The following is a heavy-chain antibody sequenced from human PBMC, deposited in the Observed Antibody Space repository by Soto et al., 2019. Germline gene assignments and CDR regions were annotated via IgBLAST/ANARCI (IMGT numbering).Heavy chain of an antibody. CDR1: GFTFSSDC. D-gene: IGHD2-2*01. CDR3: ARYIPGVRYYGMDV. Sequence: PEGSLILSWAASGFTFSSDCMKWVRQAPGKGLEWVSLIGESGTPTYYADSVKGRFTISRDNSGNTLFLEMYSLRAEDTAVYYCARYIPGVRYYGMDVWGQGTTVTVSS. V-gene: IGHV3-23*01. J-gene: IGHJ6*02. CDR2: IGESGTPT.